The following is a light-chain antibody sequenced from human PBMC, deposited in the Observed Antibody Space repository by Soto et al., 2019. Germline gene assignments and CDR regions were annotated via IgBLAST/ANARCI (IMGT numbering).Light chain of an antibody. CDR3: QQYNNWPPWT. CDR2: GAS. V-gene: IGKV3-15*01. Sequence: EVVMTQSPATLSVSPGERATLSCRASQSVTTNMAWYQQKPGQAPRLLIYGASTRATGIPDRFSGSGSGTDFTLTISSLQSEDFAVYYCQQYNNWPPWTFGQGTKVEIK. J-gene: IGKJ1*01. CDR1: QSVTTN.